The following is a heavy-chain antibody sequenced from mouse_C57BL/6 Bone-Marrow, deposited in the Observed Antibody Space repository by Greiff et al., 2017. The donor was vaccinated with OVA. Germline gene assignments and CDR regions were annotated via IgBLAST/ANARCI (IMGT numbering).Heavy chain of an antibody. CDR1: GYTFTSYW. J-gene: IGHJ2*01. CDR3: ARGLTDY. Sequence: QVQLQQPGAELVMPGASVKLSCKASGYTFTSYWMHWVKQRPGQGLEWIGEIDPSDSYTNYNQKFKGKSTLTVDTSSSTAYMQLSSLTSEDSAVYYCARGLTDYGGQGTTLPGSS. D-gene: IGHD2-12*01. V-gene: IGHV1-69*01. CDR2: IDPSDSYT.